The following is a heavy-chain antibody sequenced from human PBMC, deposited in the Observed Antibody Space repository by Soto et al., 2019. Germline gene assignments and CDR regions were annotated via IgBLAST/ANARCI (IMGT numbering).Heavy chain of an antibody. V-gene: IGHV1-69*02. D-gene: IGHD4-17*01. J-gene: IGHJ4*02. CDR3: ATTTTVVTPLDY. CDR2: IIPILDIA. Sequence: QVQLVQSGAEVKKPGSSVKVSCKASGGTFSSSTISWVRQAPGQGLEWMGRIIPILDIANYAQRFQGRLTITADQSTSTAYMELSSLRSEDTAMYYCATTTTVVTPLDYWGQGTLVTVSS. CDR1: GGTFSSST.